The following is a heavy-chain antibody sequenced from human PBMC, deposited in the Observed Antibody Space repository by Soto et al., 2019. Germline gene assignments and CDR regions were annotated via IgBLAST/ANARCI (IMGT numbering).Heavy chain of an antibody. D-gene: IGHD6-19*01. CDR3: ARDVSSGWYPEYNWFDP. CDR2: ISYDGSNK. J-gene: IGHJ5*02. Sequence: QVQLVESGGGVVQPGRSLRLSCAASGFTFXSYAMHWVRQAPGKGLEWVAVISYDGSNKYYADSVKGRFTISRDNSKNTLYLQMNSLRAEDTAVYYCARDVSSGWYPEYNWFDPWGQGTLVTVSS. V-gene: IGHV3-30-3*01. CDR1: GFTFXSYA.